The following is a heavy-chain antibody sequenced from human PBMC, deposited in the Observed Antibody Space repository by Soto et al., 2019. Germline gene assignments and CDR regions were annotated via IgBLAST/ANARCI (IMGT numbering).Heavy chain of an antibody. V-gene: IGHV1-69*13. Sequence: SVKVSCKASGGTFSNYPITWVRRAPGQGLEWLGGIIPIFGKADYTQKFQGRVTITADEPTSTAYMEISSLRSEDTAVYYCASGGEYYDENLPHYYFFGMHVWGPGTTVTVSS. J-gene: IGHJ6*02. CDR1: GGTFSNYP. CDR3: ASGGEYYDENLPHYYFFGMHV. CDR2: IIPIFGKA. D-gene: IGHD3-16*01.